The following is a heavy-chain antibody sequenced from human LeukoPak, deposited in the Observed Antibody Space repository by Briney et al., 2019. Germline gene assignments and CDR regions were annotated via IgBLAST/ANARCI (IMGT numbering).Heavy chain of an antibody. J-gene: IGHJ4*02. CDR2: IYYSGST. Sequence: PSETLSLTCTVSGGSISSSSYYWGWIRQPPGKGQEWIGSIYYSGSTYYNPSLKSRVTISVDTSKNQFSLKLSSVTAADTAVYYCARLSSSWYYFDYWGQGTLGTVSS. CDR1: GGSISSSSYY. D-gene: IGHD6-13*01. V-gene: IGHV4-39*01. CDR3: ARLSSSWYYFDY.